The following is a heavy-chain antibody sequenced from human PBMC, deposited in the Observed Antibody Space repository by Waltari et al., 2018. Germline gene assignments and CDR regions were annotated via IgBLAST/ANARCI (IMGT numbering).Heavy chain of an antibody. J-gene: IGHJ4*02. CDR1: GGSFSDDY. Sequence: QVQLQQWGAGLLKPSETLSLSCAVYGGSFSDDYWSWIRQPPGEGREWIGEINHSGSTNYTPSLKSRFTISADTSKNQFSLKLSSVTAADTAVYYCARAGLTFYYDGSSSIDYWGQGTLVTVSS. CDR2: INHSGST. CDR3: ARAGLTFYYDGSSSIDY. D-gene: IGHD3-22*01. V-gene: IGHV4-34*01.